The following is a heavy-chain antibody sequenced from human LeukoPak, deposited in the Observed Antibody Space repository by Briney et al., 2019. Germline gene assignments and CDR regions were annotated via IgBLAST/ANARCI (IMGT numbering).Heavy chain of an antibody. CDR3: ARQSVYYGSGGIDAFDI. Sequence: GESLKISCKGSGYSFTSYWIGWVRQMPGKGLEWMGIIYPGDSDTRYSPSFQGQVTISADKSISTAYLQWSSLKASDTAMYYCARQSVYYGSGGIDAFDIWGQGTMVTVSS. J-gene: IGHJ3*02. CDR1: GYSFTSYW. CDR2: IYPGDSDT. V-gene: IGHV5-51*01. D-gene: IGHD3-10*01.